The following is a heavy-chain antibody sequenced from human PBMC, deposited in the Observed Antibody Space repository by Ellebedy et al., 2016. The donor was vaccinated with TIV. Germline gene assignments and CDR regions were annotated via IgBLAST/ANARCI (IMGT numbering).Heavy chain of an antibody. J-gene: IGHJ4*02. CDR2: ISGSGGST. CDR3: AKDPQYGSGSYPNY. Sequence: GGSLRLSXAASGFTFSSYAMSWVRQAPGKGLEWVSAISGSGGSTYYADSVKGRFTISRDNSKNTLYLQMNSLRAEDTAVYYCAKDPQYGSGSYPNYWGQGTLVIVSS. V-gene: IGHV3-23*01. D-gene: IGHD3-10*01. CDR1: GFTFSSYA.